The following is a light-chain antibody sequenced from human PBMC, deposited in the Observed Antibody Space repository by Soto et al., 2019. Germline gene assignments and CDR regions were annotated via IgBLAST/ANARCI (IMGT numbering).Light chain of an antibody. CDR3: QQYKEWPPWT. J-gene: IGKJ1*01. Sequence: EIVLTQSKATLSLSPGERATVSCRASQSVINNLAWYQQKPGQAPRLLIYAASARATGIPARFSGSGSGTEFTLTISSLQSEDFAIYYCQQYKEWPPWTFGQGTKVDIK. CDR2: AAS. V-gene: IGKV3-15*01. CDR1: QSVINN.